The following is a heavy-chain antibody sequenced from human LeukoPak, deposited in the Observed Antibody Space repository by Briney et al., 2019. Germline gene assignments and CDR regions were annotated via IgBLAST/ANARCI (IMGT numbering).Heavy chain of an antibody. CDR1: GFSFSDYD. CDR3: GRAFPHLRTASAGDF. CDR2: IRSRLGHA. D-gene: IGHD5-18*01. V-gene: IGHV3-21*01. J-gene: IGHJ4*02. Sequence: GGSLRLSCSASGFSFSDYDMNWFRPAPGKGLQWISCIRSRLGHAYSADSVKGRFSISRDNAMNSVFLQMNSLGVDDTAVYYGGRAFPHLRTASAGDFWGQGTLVTVSS.